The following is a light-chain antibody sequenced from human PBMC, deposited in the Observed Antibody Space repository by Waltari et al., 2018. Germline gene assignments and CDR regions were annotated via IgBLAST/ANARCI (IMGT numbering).Light chain of an antibody. CDR1: SFNIGSNY. Sequence: QSVLNQPPSVSGTPGQRVTISCSGSSFNIGSNYVYWYQQLPGAAPKRLIYRNNQRHSVVPDRFSCSKSGTSASLAISGLRSEDEGDYHCATWDDSVSGQVFGGGTKLTVL. J-gene: IGLJ2*01. CDR3: ATWDDSVSGQV. CDR2: RNN. V-gene: IGLV1-47*01.